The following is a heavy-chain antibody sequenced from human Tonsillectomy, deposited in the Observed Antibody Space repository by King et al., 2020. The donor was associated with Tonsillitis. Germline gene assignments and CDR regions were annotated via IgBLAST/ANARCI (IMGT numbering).Heavy chain of an antibody. J-gene: IGHJ4*02. D-gene: IGHD3/OR15-3a*01. CDR3: AKRRGGWAGYEDYFDN. CDR1: GFTFDDYT. V-gene: IGHV3-43*01. CDR2: ISWDGDTT. Sequence: VQLVESGGVVVQPGGSLRLSCAASGFTFDDYTMHWVRQAPGKGLEWVSLISWDGDTTYYADSVKGRFTISRDNSKNSLSLQMNSLRTEDTALYYCAKRRGGWAGYEDYFDNWGQGTLVTVSS.